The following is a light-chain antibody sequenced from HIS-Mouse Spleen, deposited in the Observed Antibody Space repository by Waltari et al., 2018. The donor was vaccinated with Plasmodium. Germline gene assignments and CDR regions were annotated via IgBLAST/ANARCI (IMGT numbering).Light chain of an antibody. V-gene: IGKV3-11*01. J-gene: IGKJ4*01. CDR2: DAS. CDR3: QQRSNWPRVLT. Sequence: EIVLTQSPATLSLSPGERAPLSCRASQSVSSYLAWYQQKPGQAPRLLIYDASNRATGIPARVSGSGSGTDFTLTISSLEPEDFAVYYCQQRSNWPRVLTFGGGTKGEIK. CDR1: QSVSSY.